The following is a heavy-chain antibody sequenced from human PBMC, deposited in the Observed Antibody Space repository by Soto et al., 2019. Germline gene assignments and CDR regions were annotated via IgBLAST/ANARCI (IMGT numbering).Heavy chain of an antibody. CDR3: ARGPHYDYVWGSYRYSAPFDY. J-gene: IGHJ4*02. Sequence: QVQLVESGGGVVQPGRSLRLSCAASGFTFSSYGMHWVRQAPGKGLEWVAVIWYDGSNKYYADSVKGRFTISRDNSKNXLXLXXNSLRAEDTAVYYCARGPHYDYVWGSYRYSAPFDYWGQGTLVTVSS. V-gene: IGHV3-33*01. D-gene: IGHD3-16*02. CDR1: GFTFSSYG. CDR2: IWYDGSNK.